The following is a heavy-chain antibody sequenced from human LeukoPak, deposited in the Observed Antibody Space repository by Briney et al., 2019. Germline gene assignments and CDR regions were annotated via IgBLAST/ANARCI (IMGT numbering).Heavy chain of an antibody. CDR2: IYHSGST. D-gene: IGHD2-2*02. V-gene: IGHV4-38-2*01. CDR3: ARQRAIYYYYHMDV. CDR1: GYSISSGYY. J-gene: IGHJ6*03. Sequence: SETLSLTCAVSGYSISSGYYWGWIRQPPGKGLEWIGSIYHSGSTYYNPSLKSRVTISVDTSKNQFSLKLSSVTAADTAVYYCARQRAIYYYYHMDVWGKGTTVTVSS.